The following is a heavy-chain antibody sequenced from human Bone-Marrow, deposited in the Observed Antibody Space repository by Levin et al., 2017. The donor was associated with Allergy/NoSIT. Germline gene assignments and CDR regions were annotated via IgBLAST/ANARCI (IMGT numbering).Heavy chain of an antibody. CDR2: INGNGINT. J-gene: IGHJ4*02. D-gene: IGHD3-3*01. Sequence: GGSLRLSCSASGFTFRAHAIHWVRQAPGRGLEYVSAINGNGINTNYADSVEGRFIVSRDNSKNTVDLQMSSLTTEDTAVYYCVKDRSDSGYYVGHFDHWGQGTLVTVSS. CDR1: GFTFRAHA. V-gene: IGHV3-64D*06. CDR3: VKDRSDSGYYVGHFDH.